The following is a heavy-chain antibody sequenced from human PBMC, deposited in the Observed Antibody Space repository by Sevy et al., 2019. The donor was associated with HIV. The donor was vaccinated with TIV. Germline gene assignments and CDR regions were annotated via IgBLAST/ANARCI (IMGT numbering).Heavy chain of an antibody. CDR1: GGSISSYY. V-gene: IGHV4-59*01. D-gene: IGHD2-21*01. CDR3: ATSGPEYCGGDCYSSYYYYYGMDV. J-gene: IGHJ6*02. CDR2: ICYSRST. Sequence: SETLSLTCTVSGGSISSYYWSWIRQPPGKGLEWIGYICYSRSTNYNPSLKSRVTISVDTSKNQFSLKLSSVTAADTAVYYCATSGPEYCGGDCYSSYYYYYGMDVWGQGTTVTVSS.